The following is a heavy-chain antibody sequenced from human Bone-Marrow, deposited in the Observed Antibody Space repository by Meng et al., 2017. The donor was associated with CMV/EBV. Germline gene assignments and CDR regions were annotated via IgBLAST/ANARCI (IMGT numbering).Heavy chain of an antibody. CDR2: ISSSSSYI. J-gene: IGHJ6*02. V-gene: IGHV3-21*05. D-gene: IGHD1-14*01. CDR1: GFTFSSYE. Sequence: GESLKISCAASGFTFSSYEMNWVRQAPGKGLEWVSYISSSSSYIYYADSVKGRFTISRDNAKSPLYLQMNNLRVEDTAVYYCAKPRSSRYGMDVWGQGTTVTVSS. CDR3: AKPRSSRYGMDV.